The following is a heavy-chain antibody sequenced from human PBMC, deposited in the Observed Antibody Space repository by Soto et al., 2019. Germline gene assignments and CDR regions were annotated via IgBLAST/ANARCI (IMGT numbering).Heavy chain of an antibody. D-gene: IGHD5-12*01. CDR2: AYYSGCT. V-gene: IGHV4-59*01. CDR3: ATYRRSDADGYTLHF. J-gene: IGHJ4*01. Sequence: QVQLQESGPGLVKPSETLSLTCTISGGSITNYYWSWSRQPPGKGLERSGYAYYSGCTKYNPSLASRVTRSADTSKNQFSLSVTSVTAADTAVYYCATYRRSDADGYTLHFWGHGILVTVSS. CDR1: GGSITNYY.